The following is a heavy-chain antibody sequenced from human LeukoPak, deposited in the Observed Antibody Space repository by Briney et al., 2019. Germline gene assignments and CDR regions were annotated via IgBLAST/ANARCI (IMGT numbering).Heavy chain of an antibody. CDR2: ISNDGSRK. V-gene: IGHV3-30*03. CDR3: ARGYGDYAFGY. CDR1: GFTFSRHG. D-gene: IGHD4-17*01. J-gene: IGHJ4*02. Sequence: GGSLRLSCAPSGFTFSRHGMHWVRQAPGKGLEWVAIISNDGSRKYYAHSVEGRFTISRDNSKNTLYLQMNSLRAEDTAVYYCARGYGDYAFGYWGQGTLVTVSS.